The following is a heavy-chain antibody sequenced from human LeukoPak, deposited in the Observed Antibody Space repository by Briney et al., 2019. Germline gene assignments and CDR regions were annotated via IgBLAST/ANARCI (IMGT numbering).Heavy chain of an antibody. Sequence: ASVKVSCKASGYSFSNCGISWVRQTPGQGLEWMGWISAHNVNTNYAQKFQGRITMTTDTSTSTAYMEVRSLRSDDTAVYYCARDFRDYGGDSGYFDYWGQGTLVTVSS. CDR3: ARDFRDYGGDSGYFDY. V-gene: IGHV1-18*01. D-gene: IGHD4-23*01. J-gene: IGHJ4*02. CDR1: GYSFSNCG. CDR2: ISAHNVNT.